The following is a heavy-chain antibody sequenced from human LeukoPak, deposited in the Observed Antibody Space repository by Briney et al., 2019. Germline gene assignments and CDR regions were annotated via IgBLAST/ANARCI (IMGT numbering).Heavy chain of an antibody. CDR2: ISSSSTTI. J-gene: IGHJ4*02. CDR1: GFTFISDYS. D-gene: IGHD2-15*01. Sequence: GGSLRLSCAASGFTFISDYSMSWIRQAPGKGLGWVSYISSSSTTIYYADSVKGRFTISRDNAKNSVYLQMNSLRAEDTAVYYCAKGDIVVVVAARSDYWGQGTLVTVSS. CDR3: AKGDIVVVVAARSDY. V-gene: IGHV3-11*01.